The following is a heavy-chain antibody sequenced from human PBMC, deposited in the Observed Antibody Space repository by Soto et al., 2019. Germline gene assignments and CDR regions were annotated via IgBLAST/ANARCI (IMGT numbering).Heavy chain of an antibody. D-gene: IGHD3-3*01. CDR2: ISYDGSNK. V-gene: IGHV3-30*18. CDR3: AKPLNFWSGYSMGGLAD. J-gene: IGHJ4*02. Sequence: QPGGSLRLSCAASGFTFSSYGMHWVRQAPGKGLEWVAVISYDGSNKYYADSVKGRFTISRDNSKNTLYLQMNSLRAEDTAVYYCAKPLNFWSGYSMGGLADWGQGTLVTVSS. CDR1: GFTFSSYG.